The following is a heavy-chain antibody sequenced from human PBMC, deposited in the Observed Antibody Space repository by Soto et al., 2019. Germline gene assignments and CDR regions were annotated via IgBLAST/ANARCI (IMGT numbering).Heavy chain of an antibody. CDR3: ARETQLWPDY. J-gene: IGHJ4*02. D-gene: IGHD5-18*01. CDR2: IYHSXXT. Sequence: SETLSLTCAVSGGSISSSNWLSWVRQPPWKGLEWIGEIYHSXXTNXXXSXXXXXXXSLXXSNXXXSXXXXXXTXXDTAVYYCARETQLWPDYWGQGTLVTV. V-gene: IGHV4-4*02. CDR1: GGSISSSNW.